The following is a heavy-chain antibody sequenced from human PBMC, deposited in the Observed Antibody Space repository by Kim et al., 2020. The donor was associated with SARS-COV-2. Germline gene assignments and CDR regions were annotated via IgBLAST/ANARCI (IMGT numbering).Heavy chain of an antibody. CDR3: ARDGPWFPEVAATPNYYYYGMDV. Sequence: SETLSLTCTVSGGSISSYYWSWIRQPAGKGLEWIGRIYTSGSTNYNPSLKSRVTMSVDTSKNQFSLKLSSVTAADTAGYYCARDGPWFPEVAATPNYYYYGMDVWGQGTTVTVSS. J-gene: IGHJ6*02. V-gene: IGHV4-4*07. CDR2: IYTSGST. D-gene: IGHD2-15*01. CDR1: GGSISSYY.